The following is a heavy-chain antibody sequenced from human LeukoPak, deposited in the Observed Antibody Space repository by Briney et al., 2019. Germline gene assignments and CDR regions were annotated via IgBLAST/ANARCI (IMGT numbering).Heavy chain of an antibody. CDR3: TRQYRGSSYAYFDY. Sequence: GRSVRLSCTGSGCIFGDYAMSWVGLAPGKGVEGVGFIRCKAYAGTTGYAASVGGIFTISRDDSKSIAYLQVNSTKNEGTAVYYCTRQYRGSSYAYFDYWGQGTLVTVSS. D-gene: IGHD5-18*01. V-gene: IGHV3-49*04. J-gene: IGHJ4*02. CDR1: GCIFGDYA. CDR2: IRCKAYAGTT.